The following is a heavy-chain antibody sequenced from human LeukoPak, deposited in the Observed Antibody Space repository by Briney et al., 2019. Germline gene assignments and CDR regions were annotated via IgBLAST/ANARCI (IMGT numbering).Heavy chain of an antibody. Sequence: SETLSLTCTVSGGSISSYYWSWIRQPPGKGLEWIGYIYYSGSTNYNPSLKSRVTISVDTSKSQFSLKLSSVTAADTAVYYCARSGYCSSTSCYWYYYYYYGMDVWGQGTTVTVSS. CDR3: ARSGYCSSTSCYWYYYYYYGMDV. CDR2: IYYSGST. D-gene: IGHD2-2*01. CDR1: GGSISSYY. V-gene: IGHV4-59*01. J-gene: IGHJ6*02.